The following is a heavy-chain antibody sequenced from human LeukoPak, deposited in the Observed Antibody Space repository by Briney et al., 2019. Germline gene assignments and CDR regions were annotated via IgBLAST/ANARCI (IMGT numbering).Heavy chain of an antibody. J-gene: IGHJ4*02. CDR2: IYYSGST. CDR1: GGSISSYY. Sequence: PSETLSLTCTVSGGSISSYYWSWIRQPPGKGLEWVGYIYYSGSTNYNPSLKSRVTRSVDTSKNQFSLKLSSVTAADTAVYYCARHWGYCSGGSCFDYWGQGTLVTVSS. D-gene: IGHD2-15*01. V-gene: IGHV4-59*08. CDR3: ARHWGYCSGGSCFDY.